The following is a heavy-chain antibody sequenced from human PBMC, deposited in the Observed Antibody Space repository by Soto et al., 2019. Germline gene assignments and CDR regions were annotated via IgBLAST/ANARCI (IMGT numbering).Heavy chain of an antibody. V-gene: IGHV4-39*01. CDR2: IYYSGST. D-gene: IGHD3-10*01. Sequence: SETLSLTCTVSGGSISSSSYYWGWIRQPPGKGLEWIGSIYYSGSTYYNPSLKSRVTISVDTSKNQFSLKLSSVTAADTAVYYCASRDISDRVDQVVAWFGEFPKEYYYYGMDVWGQGTTVTVSS. CDR3: ASRDISDRVDQVVAWFGEFPKEYYYYGMDV. J-gene: IGHJ6*02. CDR1: GGSISSSSYY.